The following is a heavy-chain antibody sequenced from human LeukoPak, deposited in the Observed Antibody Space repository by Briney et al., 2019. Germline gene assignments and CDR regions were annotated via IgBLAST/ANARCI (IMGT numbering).Heavy chain of an antibody. CDR3: ATLYGSARGAFDS. J-gene: IGHJ4*02. Sequence: QSGGSLRLSCAASGFTFSSYEMNWVRQAPGKGLEWVSYIGNSGSTIYYADSVKGRFTISRDNAKNSLYLQMNSLRAEDTAVYYCATLYGSARGAFDSWGQGTLVTVSS. D-gene: IGHD3-10*01. V-gene: IGHV3-48*03. CDR1: GFTFSSYE. CDR2: IGNSGSTI.